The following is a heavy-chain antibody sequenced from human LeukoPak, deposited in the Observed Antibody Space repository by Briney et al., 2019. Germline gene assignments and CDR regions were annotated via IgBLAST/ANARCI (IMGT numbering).Heavy chain of an antibody. CDR2: ISSSSSYI. Sequence: SGGSLRLSCAASGFTFSSYSMNWVRQAPGKGLEWVSSISSSSSYIYYADSVKGRFTISRDNAKNSLYLQMNSLRAEDTAVYYCARDPMYYDILTGYSPYYFDYWGQGTLVTVSS. CDR3: ARDPMYYDILTGYSPYYFDY. J-gene: IGHJ4*02. CDR1: GFTFSSYS. D-gene: IGHD3-9*01. V-gene: IGHV3-21*01.